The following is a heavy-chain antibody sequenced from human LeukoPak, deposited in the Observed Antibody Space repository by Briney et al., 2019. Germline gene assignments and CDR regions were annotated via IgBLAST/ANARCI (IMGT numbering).Heavy chain of an antibody. Sequence: SETLSLTCAVYGGSFSGYYWSWIRQPPGKGLEWIGEINHSGSTNYNPSLKSRVTISVDASKNQFSLKLSSVTAADTAVYYCARGRSVAPLDYWGQGTLVTVSS. CDR2: INHSGST. CDR3: ARGRSVAPLDY. D-gene: IGHD3-10*01. V-gene: IGHV4-34*01. J-gene: IGHJ4*02. CDR1: GGSFSGYY.